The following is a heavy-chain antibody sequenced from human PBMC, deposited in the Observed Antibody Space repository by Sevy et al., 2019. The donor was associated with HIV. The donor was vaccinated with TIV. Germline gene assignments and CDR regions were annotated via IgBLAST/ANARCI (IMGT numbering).Heavy chain of an antibody. J-gene: IGHJ6*02. CDR1: GFTFSSYW. CDR3: ARVPAAILSRYYYGMDV. Sequence: GGSLRLSCAASGFTFSSYWMSWVRQAPGKGLEWVANIKQDGSEKYYVDSVKGRFTISRDNAKNSLYLQMNSPRAEDTAVYYCARVPAAILSRYYYGMDVWGQGTTVTVSS. V-gene: IGHV3-7*01. CDR2: IKQDGSEK. D-gene: IGHD2-2*02.